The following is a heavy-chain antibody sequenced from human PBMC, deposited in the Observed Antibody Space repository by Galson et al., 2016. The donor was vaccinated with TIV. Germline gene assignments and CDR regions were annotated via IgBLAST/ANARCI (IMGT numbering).Heavy chain of an antibody. CDR2: IYWDDEK. CDR1: GSSLTTRGVA. J-gene: IGHJ4*02. V-gene: IGHV2-5*02. Sequence: PALVKPTQTLTLTCSIHGSSLTTRGVAAGWIRQPPGKALEWLALIYWDDEKRYNPSLESRLSIIKDTSKNKVILTLTNVDPVDTATYYCAHRRPLTYYFDFWGQGALVTVSS. D-gene: IGHD2-21*01. CDR3: AHRRPLTYYFDF.